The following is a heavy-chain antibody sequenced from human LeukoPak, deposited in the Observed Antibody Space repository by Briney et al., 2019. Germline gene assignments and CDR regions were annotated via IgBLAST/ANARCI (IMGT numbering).Heavy chain of an antibody. V-gene: IGHV3-21*04. D-gene: IGHD3-10*01. CDR3: ARDSHVGYYFDY. CDR1: GFTFSSYS. Sequence: GGSLRLSCAASGFTFSSYSMNWVRQAPGKGLEWVSSISSSSSYIYYADSVKGRFTISRDNAKNSLYLQMNSLRAEDTALYYCARDSHVGYYFDYWGQGTLVTVSS. CDR2: ISSSSSYI. J-gene: IGHJ4*02.